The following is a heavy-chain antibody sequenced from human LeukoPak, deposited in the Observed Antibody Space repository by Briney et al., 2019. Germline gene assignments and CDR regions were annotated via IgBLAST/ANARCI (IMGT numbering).Heavy chain of an antibody. CDR1: GGSISSSSYY. J-gene: IGHJ5*02. CDR2: IYYSGST. Sequence: SETLSLTCTVSGGSISSSSYYWGWIRQPPGKGLEWIGSIYYSGSTYYNPSLKSRVTISVDTSKNQFSLKLSSVTAADTAVYYCARRGVLLFDPWGQGTLVTVSS. V-gene: IGHV4-39*01. D-gene: IGHD3-10*01. CDR3: ARRGVLLFDP.